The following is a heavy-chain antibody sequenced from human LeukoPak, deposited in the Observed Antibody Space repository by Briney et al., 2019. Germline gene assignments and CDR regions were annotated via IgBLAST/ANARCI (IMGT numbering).Heavy chain of an antibody. CDR1: GGSISSGGYY. V-gene: IGHV4-31*03. Sequence: PSETLSLTCTVSGGSISSGGYYWSWIRQHPGKGLEWIGYIYYSGSTYYNPSLKSRVTISVDTSKNQFSLKLSSVTAADTAVYYCTRHNLPLAYCGGDCHYFGMDVWGQGTTVTVSS. D-gene: IGHD2-21*02. CDR3: TRHNLPLAYCGGDCHYFGMDV. CDR2: IYYSGST. J-gene: IGHJ6*02.